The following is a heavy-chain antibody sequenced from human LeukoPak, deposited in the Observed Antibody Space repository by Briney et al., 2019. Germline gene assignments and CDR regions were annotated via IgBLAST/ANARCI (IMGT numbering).Heavy chain of an antibody. CDR3: AREGYYLYYYYGMDV. V-gene: IGHV1-2*02. CDR1: GYTFTGYY. J-gene: IGHJ6*02. CDR2: INPNSGGT. D-gene: IGHD3-3*01. Sequence: GASVKVSCKASGYTFTGYYMHWVRQAPGQGLEWMGWINPNSGGTNYAQKFQGRVTMTRDTSISTAYMELSRLGSDDTAVYYCAREGYYLYYYYGMDVWGQGTTVTVSS.